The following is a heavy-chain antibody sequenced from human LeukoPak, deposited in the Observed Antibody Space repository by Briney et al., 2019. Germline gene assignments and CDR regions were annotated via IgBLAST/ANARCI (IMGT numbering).Heavy chain of an antibody. CDR2: ISGIGSTI. D-gene: IGHD3-10*01. CDR1: GFTFSDYY. Sequence: GGSLRLSCTASGFTFSDYYMSWIRQAPGKGLEWVPYISGIGSTIYYADSMWGRFTISRDNAKNSLYLQVNSLRADDTAVYYCARAFSTMVRGVIIPHWFDPWGQGTLVTVSS. V-gene: IGHV3-11*01. CDR3: ARAFSTMVRGVIIPHWFDP. J-gene: IGHJ5*02.